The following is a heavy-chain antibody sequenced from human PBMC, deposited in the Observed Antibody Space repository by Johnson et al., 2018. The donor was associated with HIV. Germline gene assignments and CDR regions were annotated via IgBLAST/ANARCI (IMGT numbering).Heavy chain of an antibody. D-gene: IGHD3-22*01. CDR3: VRDSYYNDYDSFDI. V-gene: IGHV3-7*01. Sequence: VQLVESGGGVVQPGGSLRLSCAASGFTFSSYWMSWVRQAPGKGLEWVANIKQDGSEKYYVDSVKGRFTISRDNAKNSLYLQMNSLRVEDTAINYCVRDSYYNDYDSFDIWGRGTMVTVSS. J-gene: IGHJ3*02. CDR1: GFTFSSYW. CDR2: IKQDGSEK.